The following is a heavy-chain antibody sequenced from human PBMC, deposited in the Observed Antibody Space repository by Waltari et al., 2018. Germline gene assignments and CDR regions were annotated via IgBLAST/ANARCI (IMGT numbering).Heavy chain of an antibody. V-gene: IGHV3-30-3*01. Sequence: QVQLVESGGGVVQPGRSLRLSCAASGFTFSSYAMHWVRQAPGKGLEWVAVISYDGSNKYYADSVKGRFTISRDNSKNTLYLQMNSLRAEDTAVYYCARDREWELPGDFDYWGQGTLVTVSS. CDR1: GFTFSSYA. D-gene: IGHD1-26*01. CDR2: ISYDGSNK. J-gene: IGHJ4*02. CDR3: ARDREWELPGDFDY.